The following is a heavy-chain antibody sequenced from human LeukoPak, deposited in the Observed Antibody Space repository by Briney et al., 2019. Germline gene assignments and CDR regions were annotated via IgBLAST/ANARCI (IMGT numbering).Heavy chain of an antibody. Sequence: PSETLSLTCTVSGGSISSGSYYWSWIRQPAGKGLEWIGRIYTSGSTNYNPSLKSRVTISVDTSKNQFSLKLSSVTAADTAVYYCARGRGSNLIKYSSGWSAGSYFDYWGKGTLVTVSS. CDR3: ARGRGSNLIKYSSGWSAGSYFDY. D-gene: IGHD6-19*01. V-gene: IGHV4-61*02. CDR1: GGSISSGSYY. J-gene: IGHJ4*02. CDR2: IYTSGST.